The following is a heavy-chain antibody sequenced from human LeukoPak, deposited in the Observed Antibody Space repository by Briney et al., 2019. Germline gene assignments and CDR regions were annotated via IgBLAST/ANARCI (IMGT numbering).Heavy chain of an antibody. D-gene: IGHD3-22*01. V-gene: IGHV3-15*07. Sequence: PGGSLRLSCAASGFTFSNAWMNWVRQAPGKGLEWVGRIKSKTDGGTTDYAAPVKGRFTISRDDSKNTLYLQMNSLKTEDTAVYYCTTDRWVTTYYYYYGMDVWGQGTTVTVSS. CDR3: TTDRWVTTYYYYYGMDV. J-gene: IGHJ6*02. CDR2: IKSKTDGGTT. CDR1: GFTFSNAW.